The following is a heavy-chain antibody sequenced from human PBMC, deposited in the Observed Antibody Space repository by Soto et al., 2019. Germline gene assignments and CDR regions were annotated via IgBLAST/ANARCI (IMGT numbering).Heavy chain of an antibody. CDR2: IFYTGTT. J-gene: IGHJ4*02. CDR3: ARQRGGPRGCSSGCYIFDY. CDR1: GGSISSGGYY. D-gene: IGHD2-2*02. V-gene: IGHV4-31*03. Sequence: QVQLQESGPGLVKASQTLSLTCTVSGGSISSGGYYWSWIRQHPGKGLEWIGYIFYTGTTHSNPSLRSRVTMSVDTSKNQFSLRLSSVIAADTAVYYCARQRGGPRGCSSGCYIFDYWGQGTLVTVAS.